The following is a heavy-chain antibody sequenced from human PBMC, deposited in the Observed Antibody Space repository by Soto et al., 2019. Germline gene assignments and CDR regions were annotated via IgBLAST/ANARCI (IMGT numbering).Heavy chain of an antibody. D-gene: IGHD3-22*01. CDR1: GFSFSTCA. J-gene: IGHJ4*02. Sequence: EVQLLESGGGLVQPGGSLRLSCAASGFSFSTCAVSWVRQAPGKGLEWVSSISASGDTTHYAESVRGRFTISRDNSRNTLHLQMSSLTAEDTARYSCAAQATGYFVPFDFWGRGTLVTVSS. CDR3: AAQATGYFVPFDF. V-gene: IGHV3-23*01. CDR2: ISASGDTT.